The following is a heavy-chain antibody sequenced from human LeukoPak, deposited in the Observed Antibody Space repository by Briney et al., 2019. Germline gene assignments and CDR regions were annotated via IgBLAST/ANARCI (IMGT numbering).Heavy chain of an antibody. V-gene: IGHV3-7*01. J-gene: IGHJ4*02. CDR3: AMMYYYDSSGYYYSGFDY. D-gene: IGHD3-22*01. CDR2: IKQDGSEK. CDR1: GFTFSSYW. Sequence: GSLRLSCAASGFTFSSYWMSWVRQAPGKGLEWVANIKQDGSEKYYVDSVKGRFTISRDNAKNSLYLQMNSLRAEDTTVYYCAMMYYYDSSGYYYSGFDYWGQGTLVTVSS.